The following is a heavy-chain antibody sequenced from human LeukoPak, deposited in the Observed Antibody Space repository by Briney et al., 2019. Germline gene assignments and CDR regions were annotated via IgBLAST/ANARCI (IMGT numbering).Heavy chain of an antibody. D-gene: IGHD3-22*01. J-gene: IGHJ4*02. V-gene: IGHV4-59*01. Sequence: SETLSLTCTVSGGSISSYYWSWIRQPPGKGLEWIGYIYYSGSTNYNPSLKSRVTISVATSKNQFSLKLSSVTAADTAVYYCARERVGPNSSGYDYWGQGTLVTVSS. CDR2: IYYSGST. CDR3: ARERVGPNSSGYDY. CDR1: GGSISSYY.